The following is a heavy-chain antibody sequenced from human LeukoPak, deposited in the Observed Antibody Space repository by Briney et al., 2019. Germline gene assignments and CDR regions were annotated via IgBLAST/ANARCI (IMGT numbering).Heavy chain of an antibody. V-gene: IGHV3-7*02. CDR2: IKQDGSEK. J-gene: IGHJ4*02. Sequence: GGSLRLSCAASGFTLSSYWMSWVRQAPGKGLEWVANIKQDGSEKNYVDSVKGRFTISRDNAKNSLYLQMNSLRAEDTAVYYCVSTATFDYWGQGTLVTVSS. CDR3: VSTATFDY. CDR1: GFTLSSYW. D-gene: IGHD1-1*01.